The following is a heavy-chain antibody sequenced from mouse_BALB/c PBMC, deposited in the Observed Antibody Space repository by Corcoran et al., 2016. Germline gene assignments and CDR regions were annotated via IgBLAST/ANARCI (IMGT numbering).Heavy chain of an antibody. CDR2: INTYTGEP. J-gene: IGHJ2*01. V-gene: IGHV9-3-1*01. Sequence: QSQLGQAGTEMKKPGETVKISCKDSGYTFTNYGMNWVKQAPGKGLKWMGWINTYTGEPTYADEFKGRFAFSLETSASTAYVQINNLKNEDTATYFGARKGDYRYPCDYWGQGTTLTVSS. D-gene: IGHD2-14*01. CDR3: ARKGDYRYPCDY. CDR1: GYTFTNYG.